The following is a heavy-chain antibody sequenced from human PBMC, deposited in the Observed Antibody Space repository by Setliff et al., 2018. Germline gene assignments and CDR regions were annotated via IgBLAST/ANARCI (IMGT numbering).Heavy chain of an antibody. CDR1: GFNFNLYN. D-gene: IGHD6-19*01. CDR2: IISNSLTI. CDR3: AKSDRDSSGWYPDY. Sequence: GPLRLSCAASGFNFNLYNMNWVRQAPGKGLEWVSYIISNSLTIHYADSVRGRFTISRDNAKNSLYLLMKSVRVDDTAVYYCAKSDRDSSGWYPDYWGQGTLVTVSS. V-gene: IGHV3-48*03. J-gene: IGHJ4*02.